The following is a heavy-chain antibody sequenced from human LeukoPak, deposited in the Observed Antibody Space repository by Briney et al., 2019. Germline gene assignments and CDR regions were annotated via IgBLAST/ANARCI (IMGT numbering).Heavy chain of an antibody. CDR1: GFTFSSYE. D-gene: IGHD3-10*01. CDR2: ISISGITI. Sequence: GGSLRLSCAASGFTFSSYEMNWVRQAPGKGLEWVSYISISGITIYYADSVKGRFTISRYKAKNLLYLQMNSLRAEDTAVYYCARAGAITMVRGAKRYYYYMDVWGKGTTVTISS. CDR3: ARAGAITMVRGAKRYYYYMDV. V-gene: IGHV3-48*03. J-gene: IGHJ6*03.